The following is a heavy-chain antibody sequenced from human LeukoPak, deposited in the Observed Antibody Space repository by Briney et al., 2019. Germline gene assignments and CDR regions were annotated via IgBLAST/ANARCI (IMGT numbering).Heavy chain of an antibody. CDR1: GFTVSSNY. CDR2: IYSGGST. V-gene: IGHV3-66*04. D-gene: IGHD5-18*01. CDR3: ARREVDTAMVDY. Sequence: GGSLRLSCAASGFTVSSNYMSWVRQAPGKGLEWVSVIYSGGSTYYADSVKGRFTISRDNSKNTLYLQMNSLRAEDTAVYYCARREVDTAMVDYWGQGTLVTVSS. J-gene: IGHJ4*02.